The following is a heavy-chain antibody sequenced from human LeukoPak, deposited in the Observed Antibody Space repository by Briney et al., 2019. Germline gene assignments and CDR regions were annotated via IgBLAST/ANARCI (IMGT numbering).Heavy chain of an antibody. Sequence: LSGGSLRLSCAASEFSVGSNYMTWVRQAPGKGLEWVSYIDTGTSTIYYADSVKGRFTISKDNAKNSLYLQMNSLRTEDTAVYYCTRRFDYWGQGTLVTVSS. CDR1: EFSVGSNY. CDR3: TRRFDY. V-gene: IGHV3-48*01. CDR2: IDTGTSTI. J-gene: IGHJ4*02.